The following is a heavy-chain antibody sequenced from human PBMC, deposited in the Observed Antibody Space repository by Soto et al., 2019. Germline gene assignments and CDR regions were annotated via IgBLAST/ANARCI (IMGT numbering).Heavy chain of an antibody. D-gene: IGHD3-3*01. CDR2: IYYSGST. CDR1: GGSLSSGDYY. J-gene: IGHJ6*02. CDR3: ARDNILGILYGGMDV. V-gene: IGHV4-30-4*01. Sequence: LSLPCTVSGGSLSSGDYYWSWIRQPPGKGLEWIGYIYYSGSTYYNPSLKSRVTISVDTSKNQFSLKLSSVTAADTAVYYCARDNILGILYGGMDVWGQGTTVTVSS.